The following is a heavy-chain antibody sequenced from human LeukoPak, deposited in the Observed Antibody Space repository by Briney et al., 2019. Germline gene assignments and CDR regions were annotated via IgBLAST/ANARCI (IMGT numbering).Heavy chain of an antibody. J-gene: IGHJ4*02. CDR2: INHSGST. CDR3: ARPAGAGWATHFDS. D-gene: IGHD6-19*01. V-gene: IGHV4-34*01. CDR1: GGSFSGYY. Sequence: SETLSLTCAVYGGSFSGYYWSWIRQPPGKGLEWIGEINHSGSTNYNPSLKSRVTISVDTSKNQFSLKLSSVTAADTAVYYCARPAGAGWATHFDSWGQGTLVTVSS.